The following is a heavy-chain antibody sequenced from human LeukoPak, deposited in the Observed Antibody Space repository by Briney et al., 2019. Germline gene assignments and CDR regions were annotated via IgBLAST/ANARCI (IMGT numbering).Heavy chain of an antibody. CDR2: IYTSGST. V-gene: IGHV4-38-2*02. CDR3: ARDTGAAVADFDY. CDR1: GYSISSGYY. J-gene: IGHJ4*02. D-gene: IGHD6-19*01. Sequence: SETLSLTCTVSGYSISSGYYWGWIRQPPGKGLEWIGRIYTSGSTNYNPSLKSRVTISVDTSKNQFSLKLSSVTAADTALYYCARDTGAAVADFDYWGQGTLVTVSS.